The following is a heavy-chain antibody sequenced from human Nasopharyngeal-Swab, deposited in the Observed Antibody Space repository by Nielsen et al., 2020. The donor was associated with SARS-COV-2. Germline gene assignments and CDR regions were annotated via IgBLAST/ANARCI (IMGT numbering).Heavy chain of an antibody. CDR2: ISSSGSTI. V-gene: IGHV3-11*01. J-gene: IGHJ4*02. Sequence: GESLRLSCAASGFTFSDYYMSWIRQAPGKGLEWVSYISSSGSTIYYADSVKGRFTISRDNAKNSLYLQMNSLRAEDTAVYYCANHLPGTYYFDYWGQGTLVTVSS. CDR1: GFTFSDYY. D-gene: IGHD3-10*01. CDR3: ANHLPGTYYFDY.